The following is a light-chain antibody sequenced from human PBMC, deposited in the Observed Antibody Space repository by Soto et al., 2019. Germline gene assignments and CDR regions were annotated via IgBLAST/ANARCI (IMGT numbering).Light chain of an antibody. CDR3: CSYAGGNTFI. CDR1: SSDVRSYNL. J-gene: IGLJ2*01. Sequence: QSALTQPASVSGSPGQSIIISCTGTSSDVRSYNLVSWYQQHPGKVPKVLIYEVSKRPSGVSNRFSGSKSGNTASLTISGLQAEDEADYYCCSYAGGNTFIFGGGTKLTVL. CDR2: EVS. V-gene: IGLV2-23*02.